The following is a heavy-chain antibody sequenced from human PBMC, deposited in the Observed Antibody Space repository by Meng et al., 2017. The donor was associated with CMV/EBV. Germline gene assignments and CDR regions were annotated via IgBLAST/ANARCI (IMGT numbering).Heavy chain of an antibody. J-gene: IGHJ4*02. Sequence: LSLTCAASGFTVSSDYMSWVRQAPGKGLEWVSVIYSGGRTYYADSVKGRFTIPRDKSKTTLYLQMNRLSAEDTAVYYCAIVHFGDYGMDYWGQGTLVTVSS. CDR3: AIVHFGDYGMDY. CDR2: IYSGGRT. V-gene: IGHV3-66*02. D-gene: IGHD4-17*01. CDR1: GFTVSSDY.